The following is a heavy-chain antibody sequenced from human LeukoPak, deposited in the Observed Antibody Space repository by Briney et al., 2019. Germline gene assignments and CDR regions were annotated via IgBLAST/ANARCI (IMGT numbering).Heavy chain of an antibody. J-gene: IGHJ4*02. CDR2: INPNSGGT. Sequence: ASVKVSCKASGYTFTGYYMHWVRQAPGQGLEWMGRINPNSGGTNYAQKFQGRVTMTRDTSISTAYMELSRLRSDDTAVYYCARAYYYDSSIIYWGQGTLVTVSS. D-gene: IGHD3-22*01. V-gene: IGHV1-2*06. CDR3: ARAYYYDSSIIY. CDR1: GYTFTGYY.